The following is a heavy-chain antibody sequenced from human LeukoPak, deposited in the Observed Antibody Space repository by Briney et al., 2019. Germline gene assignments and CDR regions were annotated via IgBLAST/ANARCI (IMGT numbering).Heavy chain of an antibody. D-gene: IGHD5-12*01. CDR3: AKSNGYGLIDY. Sequence: PSETLSLTCTVSGDSISSGDYYWSWIRQPAGKGLEWIGRISSSGSTNYNPSLKSRVTISVDTSKNQFSLKLSSVTAADTAMYYCAKSNGYGLIDYWGQGTLVTVSS. J-gene: IGHJ4*02. V-gene: IGHV4-61*02. CDR2: ISSSGST. CDR1: GDSISSGDYY.